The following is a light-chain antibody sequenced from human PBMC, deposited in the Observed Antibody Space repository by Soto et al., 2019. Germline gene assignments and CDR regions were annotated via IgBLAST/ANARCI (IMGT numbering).Light chain of an antibody. J-gene: IGKJ3*01. CDR3: QQYNNWPPVT. CDR1: QSVSSN. CDR2: GAS. Sequence: EIVMTQSPATLSVSPGERATLSCRASQSVSSNLAWYQQKPGQAPRLLIYGASTRATGIPARFSGSGSGTVFTLTISSLQSEDFAVYYCQQYNNWPPVTFGPGTKVDIK. V-gene: IGKV3-15*01.